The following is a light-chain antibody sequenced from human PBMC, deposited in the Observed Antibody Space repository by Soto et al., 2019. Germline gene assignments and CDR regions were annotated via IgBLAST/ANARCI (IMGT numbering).Light chain of an antibody. CDR3: QQYNNWPPGT. Sequence: VVMTQSPATLSVSPGDGVTLSCRASQSLTSNLAWYQHKVGQAPRLLIYGGSVRATGVPARFSGRGSGAEFSLTISSLQSEDFAIYHCQQYNNWPPGTFGQGTKVEIE. CDR2: GGS. CDR1: QSLTSN. V-gene: IGKV3-15*01. J-gene: IGKJ1*01.